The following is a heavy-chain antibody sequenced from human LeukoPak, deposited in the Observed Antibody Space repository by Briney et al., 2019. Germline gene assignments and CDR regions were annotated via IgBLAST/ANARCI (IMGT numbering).Heavy chain of an antibody. V-gene: IGHV3-48*01. CDR1: GFTFSTYS. Sequence: PGGSLRLSCAASGFTFSTYSMNWVRQAPGKGLEWVSYIGRSSSPIYYADSVKGRFTISRDNAKNSLYLQMNSLKAEDTAVYYCARERDEGFDYWGQGTLVTVSS. CDR2: IGRSSSPI. J-gene: IGHJ4*02. CDR3: ARERDEGFDY. D-gene: IGHD5-24*01.